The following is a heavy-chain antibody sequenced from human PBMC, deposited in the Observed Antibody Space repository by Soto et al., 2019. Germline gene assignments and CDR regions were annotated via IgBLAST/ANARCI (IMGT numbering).Heavy chain of an antibody. CDR2: MNAGNGNT. CDR1: GYSFTDYD. V-gene: IGHV1-3*01. J-gene: IGHJ4*02. Sequence: ASVKVSCKTSGYSFTDYDIHWVRQAAGQGLEWMGWMNAGNGNTKYSQKFQGRVTITRDTSASTAYMELSSLRSEDTAVYYCARGPFYYYDSSGYFDYWGQGTLVTVSS. D-gene: IGHD3-22*01. CDR3: ARGPFYYYDSSGYFDY.